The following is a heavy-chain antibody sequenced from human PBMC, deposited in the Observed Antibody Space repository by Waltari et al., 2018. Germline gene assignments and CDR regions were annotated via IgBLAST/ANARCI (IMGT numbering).Heavy chain of an antibody. CDR3: VQDRHWSFDN. J-gene: IGHJ4*02. D-gene: IGHD2-8*02. CDR1: GFSISNSG. V-gene: IGHV3-30*02. Sequence: QVQLVESGGGVVQPGGALRVACAASGFSISNSGMHWVRQAPGKGLEWLAYVRHDTSIIHYGDPVKGRFTISRDNSKNTLYLQMSSLRPEDTAVYFCVQDRHWSFDNWGQGPLVTVSS. CDR2: VRHDTSII.